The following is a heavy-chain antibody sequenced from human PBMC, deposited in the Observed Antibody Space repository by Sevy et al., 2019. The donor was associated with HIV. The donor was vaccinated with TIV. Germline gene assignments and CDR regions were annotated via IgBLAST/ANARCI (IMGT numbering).Heavy chain of an antibody. CDR2: IIPIFGTA. CDR3: AAYLGYCSGGSCYTHPFDY. Sequence: ASLKVSCKASGGTFSSYAISWVRQAPGQGLEWMGGIIPIFGTANYAQKFQGRVTITADESTSTAYMELSSLRSEDTAVYYCAAYLGYCSGGSCYTHPFDYWGQGTLVTVSS. D-gene: IGHD2-15*01. V-gene: IGHV1-69*13. J-gene: IGHJ4*02. CDR1: GGTFSSYA.